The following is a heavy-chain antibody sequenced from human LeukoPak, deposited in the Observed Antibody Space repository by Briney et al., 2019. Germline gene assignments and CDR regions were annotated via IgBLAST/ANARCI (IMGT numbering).Heavy chain of an antibody. CDR3: ASFGRRDGYNPYYFDY. D-gene: IGHD5-24*01. J-gene: IGHJ4*02. CDR2: IYYSGST. CDR1: GGSINSYY. V-gene: IGHV4-59*08. Sequence: SETLSLTCAVSGGSINSYYWTWIRQPPGKGLEWIGYIYYSGSTNYNPSLKKGGTIAIHPTNNHFSLKPSSVTAADTAVYYCASFGRRDGYNPYYFDYWGQGSLVTVSS.